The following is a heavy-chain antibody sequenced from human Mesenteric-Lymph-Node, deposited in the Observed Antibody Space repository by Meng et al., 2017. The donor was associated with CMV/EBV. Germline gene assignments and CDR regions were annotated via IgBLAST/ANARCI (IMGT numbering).Heavy chain of an antibody. D-gene: IGHD6-6*01. V-gene: IGHV3-21*01. CDR2: ISSSSSYI. Sequence: GESLKISCAASGFTFSSYSMNWVRQAPGKGLEWVSSISSSSSYIYYADSVKGRFTISRDNAKNSLYLQMNSLRAEDTAVYYCAKDLKYSSPSTSPFDYWGQGTLVTVSS. CDR3: AKDLKYSSPSTSPFDY. J-gene: IGHJ4*02. CDR1: GFTFSSYS.